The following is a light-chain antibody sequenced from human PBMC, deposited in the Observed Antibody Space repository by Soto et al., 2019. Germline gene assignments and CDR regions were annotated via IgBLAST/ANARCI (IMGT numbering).Light chain of an antibody. J-gene: IGKJ1*01. CDR1: QSIGSW. Sequence: DIQMTQSPSTLSASVGDRVTITCRASQSIGSWLAWYQQKPGTAPKLLIYKASSLESGVSSRFSGSGSGTEFTLTISSLQPDDFATYYCQQYNNYSWTFGQGTKVEIK. V-gene: IGKV1-5*03. CDR3: QQYNNYSWT. CDR2: KAS.